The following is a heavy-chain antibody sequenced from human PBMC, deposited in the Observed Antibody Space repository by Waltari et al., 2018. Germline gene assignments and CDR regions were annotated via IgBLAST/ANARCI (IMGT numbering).Heavy chain of an antibody. D-gene: IGHD2-21*01. V-gene: IGHV1-8*01. J-gene: IGHJ4*02. CDR1: GYNFTSYD. Sequence: QVQLVQSGAEVKKPGASVKVSCKASGYNFTSYDIHWVRHSTGQGLEWMGWMNPNSGVTGYAQKFQGRVKMTRDTSTGTAYMEVSSLRSKDTAVYYCARVAAIGLVRFYGYWGQGTLVTVSS. CDR3: ARVAAIGLVRFYGY. CDR2: MNPNSGVT.